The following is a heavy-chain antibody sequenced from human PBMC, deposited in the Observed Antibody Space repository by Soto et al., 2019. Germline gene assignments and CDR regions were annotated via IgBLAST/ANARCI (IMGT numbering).Heavy chain of an antibody. CDR2: IRNKPNGHTT. CDR3: STTVITAPLIEY. D-gene: IGHD2-21*02. Sequence: EVQLVESGGGLVQPGGSLGLSCEGSGFTFSGHYMDWVRQAPGKGLEWLGRIRNKPNGHTTAYAASVKGRFTISRDDSNNLVYLQMNSLKSEDTALYYCSTTVITAPLIEYWGQGTLVAVSS. V-gene: IGHV3-72*01. CDR1: GFTFSGHY. J-gene: IGHJ4*02.